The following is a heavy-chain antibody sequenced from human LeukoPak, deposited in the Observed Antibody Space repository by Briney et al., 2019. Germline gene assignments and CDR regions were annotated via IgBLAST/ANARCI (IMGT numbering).Heavy chain of an antibody. Sequence: SGGSLRLSCAASGFTFSSYAMSWVRQASGKGLEWVSDISGTGYSTYYADSVKGRFTISRDNSKNTLYLQMNSLRGEDTAVYYCAKDQGTQLWGQGTLVTVSS. J-gene: IGHJ4*02. CDR2: ISGTGYST. V-gene: IGHV3-23*01. D-gene: IGHD1-1*01. CDR3: AKDQGTQL. CDR1: GFTFSSYA.